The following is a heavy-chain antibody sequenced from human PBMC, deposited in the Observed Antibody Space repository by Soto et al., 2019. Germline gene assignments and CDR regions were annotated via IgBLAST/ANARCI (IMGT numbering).Heavy chain of an antibody. CDR3: ARSQGSSTSLEIYYYYYYGMDV. V-gene: IGHV1-69*01. CDR1: GGTFSSYA. D-gene: IGHD2-2*01. J-gene: IGHJ6*02. Sequence: QVQLVQSGAEVKKPGSSVKVSCKASGGTFSSYAISWVRQAPGQGLEWMGGIIPISGTANYAQKFQGRVTITADDSTSTAYMELSSLRSEDMAVYYCARSQGSSTSLEIYYYYYYGMDVWGQATTVTVSS. CDR2: IIPISGTA.